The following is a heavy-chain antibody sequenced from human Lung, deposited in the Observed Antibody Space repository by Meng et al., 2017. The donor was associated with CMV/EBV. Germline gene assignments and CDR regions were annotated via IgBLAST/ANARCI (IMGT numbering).Heavy chain of an antibody. CDR2: IYSADRA. J-gene: IGHJ6*02. CDR1: GFTVTDNY. V-gene: IGHV3-53*01. D-gene: IGHD6-6*01. CDR3: ARPLAIRPMLGYYYGLDV. Sequence: ESLKTSCAASGFTVTDNYMIWVRQAPGKGLEWVSVIYSADRAYYADSVRGRFTISRDISKNTVYLQMLNLRAEDAAMYYCARPLAIRPMLGYYYGLDVWGQGXTVTVSS.